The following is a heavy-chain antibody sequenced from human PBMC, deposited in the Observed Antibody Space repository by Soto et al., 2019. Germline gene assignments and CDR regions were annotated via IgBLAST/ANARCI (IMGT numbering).Heavy chain of an antibody. V-gene: IGHV4-34*01. D-gene: IGHD6-19*01. CDR3: ARGEARYSSGWYEVDYYYYMDV. J-gene: IGHJ6*03. CDR2: INHSGST. CDR1: GGSFSGYY. Sequence: PSETLSLTCAVYGGSFSGYYWSWIRQPPGKGLEWIGEINHSGSTNYNPSLKSRVTISVDTSKNQFSLKLSSVTAADTAVYYCARGEARYSSGWYEVDYYYYMDVWGKGTTVTVSS.